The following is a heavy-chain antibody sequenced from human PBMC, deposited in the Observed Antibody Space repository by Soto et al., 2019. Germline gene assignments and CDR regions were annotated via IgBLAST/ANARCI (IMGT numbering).Heavy chain of an antibody. Sequence: QVQLVESGGGVVQPGRSLRLSCAASGFTFSSYGMHWVRQAPGKGLEWVAVISYDGSNKYYADSVKGRFTISRDNSKNTLYLQMNSLRAEDTAVYYCARVRIVVVIYDAFDIWGQGTMVTVSS. CDR3: ARVRIVVVIYDAFDI. J-gene: IGHJ3*02. CDR2: ISYDGSNK. V-gene: IGHV3-30*03. D-gene: IGHD3-22*01. CDR1: GFTFSSYG.